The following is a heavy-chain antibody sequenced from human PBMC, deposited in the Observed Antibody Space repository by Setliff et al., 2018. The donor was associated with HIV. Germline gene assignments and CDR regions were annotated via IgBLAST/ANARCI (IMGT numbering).Heavy chain of an antibody. Sequence: PGGSLRLSCRVSGFIFNAYAMHWVRQPPGKGLEWVSGISSNTDNIYYADSVTGRFTISRDNAKNSLFLQMNDLRPEDTAFYYCVKDGTPIGRYYQYFHVWGEGIMVTVSS. J-gene: IGHJ6*04. CDR3: VKDGTPIGRYYQYFHV. V-gene: IGHV3-9*01. CDR1: GFIFNAYA. CDR2: ISSNTDNI. D-gene: IGHD1-26*01.